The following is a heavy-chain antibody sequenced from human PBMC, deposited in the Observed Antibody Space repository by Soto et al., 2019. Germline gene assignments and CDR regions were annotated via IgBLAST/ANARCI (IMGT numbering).Heavy chain of an antibody. J-gene: IGHJ6*02. Sequence: ASVKVSCKASGYSFTSYGISWVRQAPGQGLEWMGWISAYNGNTNYAQKLQGRVTMTTDTSTSTAYMELRSLRSDDTAVYYCARDHPQLGGYGMDVWGQGTTVTVSS. CDR3: ARDHPQLGGYGMDV. D-gene: IGHD2-2*01. CDR1: GYSFTSYG. V-gene: IGHV1-18*01. CDR2: ISAYNGNT.